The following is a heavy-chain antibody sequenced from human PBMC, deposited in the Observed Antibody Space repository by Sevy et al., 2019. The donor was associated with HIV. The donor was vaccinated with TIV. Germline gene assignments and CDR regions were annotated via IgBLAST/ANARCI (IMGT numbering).Heavy chain of an antibody. D-gene: IGHD3-22*01. CDR3: VKERRGYYYDSSGYYMVGYYFDY. CDR2: ISGSGGST. CDR1: GFTFSSYA. Sequence: GGSLRLSCAASGFTFSSYAMSWVRQAPGKGLEWVSAISGSGGSTYYADSVKGRFTISRDNSKNTRYLQMNSLRAEDTAVYYCVKERRGYYYDSSGYYMVGYYFDYWGQGTLVTVSS. V-gene: IGHV3-23*01. J-gene: IGHJ4*02.